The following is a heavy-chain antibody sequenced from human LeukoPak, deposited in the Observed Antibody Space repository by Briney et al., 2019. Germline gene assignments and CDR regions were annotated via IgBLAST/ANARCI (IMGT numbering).Heavy chain of an antibody. CDR1: GYTFTSYG. CDR2: MNPNSGNT. J-gene: IGHJ5*02. V-gene: IGHV1-8*03. CDR3: ARAPRITMVRGVIYWFDP. Sequence: ASVKVSCKASGYTFTSYGISWVRQATGQGLEWMGWMNPNSGNTGYAQKFQGRVTITRNTSISTAYMELSSLRSEDTAVHYCARAPRITMVRGVIYWFDPWGQGTLVTVSS. D-gene: IGHD3-10*01.